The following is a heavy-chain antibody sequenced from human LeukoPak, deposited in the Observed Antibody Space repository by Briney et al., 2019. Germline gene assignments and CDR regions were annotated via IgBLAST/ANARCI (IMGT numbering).Heavy chain of an antibody. J-gene: IGHJ4*02. V-gene: IGHV3-30-3*01. Sequence: GGSLRLSCAASGFTFSSYAMHWVRQAPGKGLEWVAVISYDGSNKYYADSVKGRFTISRDNSKNTLYLQMNSLRAEDTAVYYCAKDEGPYCGGDCYLDYWGQGTLVTASS. CDR3: AKDEGPYCGGDCYLDY. CDR2: ISYDGSNK. CDR1: GFTFSSYA. D-gene: IGHD2-21*02.